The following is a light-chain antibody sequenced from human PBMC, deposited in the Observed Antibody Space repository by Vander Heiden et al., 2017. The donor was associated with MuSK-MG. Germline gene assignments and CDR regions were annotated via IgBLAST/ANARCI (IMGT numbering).Light chain of an antibody. CDR1: SSDDGGYNY. J-gene: IGLJ3*02. CDR3: SSYTSSSTV. V-gene: IGLV2-14*01. Sequence: QFALTQPASVSGSPGQSITISCTGTSSDDGGYNYVSWYQQHPGKAPKLMIYDVSNRPSGVSNRFSGSKSGNTASLTISGLQAEDEADYYCSSYTSSSTVFGGGTKLTVL. CDR2: DVS.